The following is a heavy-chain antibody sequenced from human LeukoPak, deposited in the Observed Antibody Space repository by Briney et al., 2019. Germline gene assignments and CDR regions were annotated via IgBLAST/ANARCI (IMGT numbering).Heavy chain of an antibody. Sequence: PSETLSLTCAVYGGSFSGYYWSWIRQPPGKGLEWIGEINHSGSTNYNPSLKSRVTISVDTSKNQFSLKLSSVTAADTAVYYCASIVVVPAAIGSSPDYWGQGTLVTVSS. D-gene: IGHD2-2*01. CDR2: INHSGST. V-gene: IGHV4-34*01. CDR3: ASIVVVPAAIGSSPDY. CDR1: GGSFSGYY. J-gene: IGHJ4*02.